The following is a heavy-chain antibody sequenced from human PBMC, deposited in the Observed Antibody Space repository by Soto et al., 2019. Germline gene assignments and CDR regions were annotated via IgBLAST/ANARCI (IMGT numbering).Heavy chain of an antibody. V-gene: IGHV3-30-3*01. Sequence: QVQLVESGGGVVQPGRSLRLSCAASGFTFSSYAMHWVRQAPGKGLEWVAVISYDGSNKYYADSVKGRFTISRDNSKNTLYLQMNRLRAEDTAVYYCAREGDEVALTSYYYGMDVWGQGTTVTVSS. D-gene: IGHD3-16*01. J-gene: IGHJ6*02. CDR2: ISYDGSNK. CDR3: AREGDEVALTSYYYGMDV. CDR1: GFTFSSYA.